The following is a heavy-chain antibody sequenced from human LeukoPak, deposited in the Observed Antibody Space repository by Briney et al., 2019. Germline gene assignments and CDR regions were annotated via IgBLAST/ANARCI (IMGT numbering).Heavy chain of an antibody. V-gene: IGHV4-59*02. CDR3: ARETSASGWFED. Sequence: SETLPLTCNVSGGSVSSYFWSWIRQSPGKGLEWIGYFHYRGATNYNPSLRSRVSMSIDTSKNHFSLELRSVSAADTAMYYCARETSASGWFEDWGQGTLVTVSS. CDR2: FHYRGAT. J-gene: IGHJ5*02. CDR1: GGSVSSYF. D-gene: IGHD6-19*01.